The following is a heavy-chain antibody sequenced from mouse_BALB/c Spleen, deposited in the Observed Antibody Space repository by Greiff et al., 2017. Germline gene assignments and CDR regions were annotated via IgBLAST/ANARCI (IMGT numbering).Heavy chain of an antibody. CDR3: ARHYGSSSFAY. CDR2: ISSGGSYT. J-gene: IGHJ3*01. V-gene: IGHV5-6*01. Sequence: EVQGVESGGDLVKPGGSLKLSCAASGFTFSSYGMSWVRQTPDKRLEWVATISSGGSYTYYPDSVKGRFTISRDNAKNTLYLQMSSLKSEDTAMYYGARHYGSSSFAYWGQGTLVTVSA. CDR1: GFTFSSYG. D-gene: IGHD1-1*01.